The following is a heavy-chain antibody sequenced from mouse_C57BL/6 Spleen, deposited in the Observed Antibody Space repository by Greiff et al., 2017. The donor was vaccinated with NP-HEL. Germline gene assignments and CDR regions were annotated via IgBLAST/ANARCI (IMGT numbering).Heavy chain of an antibody. J-gene: IGHJ2*01. CDR3: TRALTTVVALYYFDY. V-gene: IGHV5-9-1*02. D-gene: IGHD1-1*01. CDR1: GFTFSSYA. CDR2: ISSGGDYI. Sequence: EVKLMESGEGLVKPGGSLKLSCAASGFTFSSYAMSWVRQTPEKRLEWVAYISSGGDYIYYADTVKGRFTISRDNARNTLYLQMSSLKSEDTAMYYCTRALTTVVALYYFDYWGQGTTLTVSS.